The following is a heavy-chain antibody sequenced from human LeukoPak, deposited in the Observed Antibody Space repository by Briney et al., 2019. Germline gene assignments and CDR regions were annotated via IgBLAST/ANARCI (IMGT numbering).Heavy chain of an antibody. CDR2: INHSGGT. D-gene: IGHD2-8*01. Sequence: SETLSLTCAVYGGSFSGYYWSWIRQPPGKGLEWIGEINHSGGTNYNPSLKSRVTISIDTSRQQFFLKLSSVTAADTAVYYCVLAPNSNWFDFWGQGTRVTVSS. CDR1: GGSFSGYY. J-gene: IGHJ5*01. V-gene: IGHV4-34*01. CDR3: VLAPNSNWFDF.